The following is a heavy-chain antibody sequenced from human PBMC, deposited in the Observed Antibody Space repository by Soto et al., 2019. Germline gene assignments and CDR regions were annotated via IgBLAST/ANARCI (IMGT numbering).Heavy chain of an antibody. CDR3: ARWYSGSSGMDV. CDR1: GFSFSTYW. CDR2: IKEDGSEK. V-gene: IGHV3-7*01. J-gene: IGHJ6*02. Sequence: EVQLVESGGGLVQPGGSLRLSCAASGFSFSTYWMAWVRQAPGKGLEWVANIKEDGSEKYSVDSVEGRFSISRDNAKNSLDLHMNSLRAEDTAVYYCARWYSGSSGMDVWGQGTTVTVSS. D-gene: IGHD6-6*01.